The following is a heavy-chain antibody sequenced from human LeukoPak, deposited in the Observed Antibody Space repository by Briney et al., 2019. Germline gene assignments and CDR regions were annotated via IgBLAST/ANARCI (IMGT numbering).Heavy chain of an antibody. V-gene: IGHV1-69*13. CDR1: GGTFSRYA. D-gene: IGHD2-2*01. CDR3: ATDPSGVPAALQI. CDR2: IIPIFGTA. Sequence: SVKVSCKASGGTFSRYAISWVRQAPGQGLEWMGGIIPIFGTANYAQKFQGRVTITADESTSTAYMELSSLRSEDTAVYYCATDPSGVPAALQIWGQGTLVTVSS. J-gene: IGHJ4*02.